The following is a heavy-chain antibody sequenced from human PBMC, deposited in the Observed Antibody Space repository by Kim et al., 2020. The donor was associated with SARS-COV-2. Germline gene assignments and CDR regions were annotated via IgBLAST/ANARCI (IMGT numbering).Heavy chain of an antibody. CDR1: GDSISNYY. Sequence: SETLSLTCIVSGDSISNYYWSWIRQPLGKGLEWIAYIYYSGSTNYNPSLKSRVTISLDTSKNHFSLKLNSVTAADTAVYYCARRPVSPYWYFDLWGRGTLVTVSS. J-gene: IGHJ2*01. D-gene: IGHD2-2*01. CDR3: ARRPVSPYWYFDL. V-gene: IGHV4-59*08. CDR2: IYYSGST.